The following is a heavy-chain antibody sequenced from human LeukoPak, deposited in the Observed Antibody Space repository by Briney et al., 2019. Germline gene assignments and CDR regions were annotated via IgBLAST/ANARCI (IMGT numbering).Heavy chain of an antibody. CDR3: ARAPPAPSIAARPGAFDI. V-gene: IGHV4-61*02. J-gene: IGHJ3*02. D-gene: IGHD6-6*01. CDR1: GGSISSGSYY. Sequence: PSETLSLTCTVSGGSISSGSYYWSWIRQPAGKGLEWIGRIYTSGSTNYNPSLKSRVTISVDTSKNQFSLKLSSVTAADTAVYYCARAPPAPSIAARPGAFDIWGQGTMVTVSS. CDR2: IYTSGST.